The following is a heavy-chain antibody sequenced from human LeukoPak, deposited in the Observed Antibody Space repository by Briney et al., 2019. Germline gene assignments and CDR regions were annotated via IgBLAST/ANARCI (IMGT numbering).Heavy chain of an antibody. D-gene: IGHD3-3*01. Sequence: RASVNVSCKASGYTFTSYGISWVRQAPGQGLEWMGWISAYNGNTNYAQKLQGRVTMTTDTSTSTAYMELRSLGSDDTAVYYCARERSGYAHFDYWGQGTLVTVSS. V-gene: IGHV1-18*01. J-gene: IGHJ4*02. CDR1: GYTFTSYG. CDR3: ARERSGYAHFDY. CDR2: ISAYNGNT.